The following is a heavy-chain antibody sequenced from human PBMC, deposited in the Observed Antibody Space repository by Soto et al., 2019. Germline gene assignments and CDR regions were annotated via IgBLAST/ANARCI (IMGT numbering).Heavy chain of an antibody. CDR3: ARNYDSSDIGRPFSI. CDR1: GYTFTSYG. CDR2: ISAYNGNT. J-gene: IGHJ4*02. D-gene: IGHD3-22*01. Sequence: ASVKVSCKASGYTFTSYGISWVRQAPGQGLEWMGWISAYNGNTYYAQKLQGRVTMTTDTSTSTAYMELRSLISDDTAVYYCARNYDSSDIGRPFSIWGQGTLVTVSS. V-gene: IGHV1-18*01.